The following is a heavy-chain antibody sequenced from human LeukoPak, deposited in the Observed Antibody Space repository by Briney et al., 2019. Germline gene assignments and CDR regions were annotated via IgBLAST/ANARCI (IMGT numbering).Heavy chain of an antibody. V-gene: IGHV4-59*01. Sequence: PSETLSLTCTVSGDSIRNYYWSWIRQPPGKGLEWIGYIYYRGNTNYNPSLKSRVIISIDTFRNQFSLKMSSVTAADTAVYFCARDSPPQYASSSAGFDYWGQGALVTVSS. J-gene: IGHJ4*02. D-gene: IGHD6-6*01. CDR3: ARDSPPQYASSSAGFDY. CDR1: GDSIRNYY. CDR2: IYYRGNT.